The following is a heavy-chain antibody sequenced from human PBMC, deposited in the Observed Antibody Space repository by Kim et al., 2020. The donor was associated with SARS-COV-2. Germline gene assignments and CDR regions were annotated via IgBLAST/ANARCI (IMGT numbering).Heavy chain of an antibody. CDR1: GYSISSGYY. CDR3: ARTYYYHSTGYFDY. V-gene: IGHV4-38-2*02. Sequence: SETLSLTCTVSGYSISSGYYWGWIRQPPGKGLEWIGSIYHSGSTYYNPSLRSRVTISVDTSKNQFSLKLTSVTAADTAVYYCARTYYYHSTGYFDYWVQG. CDR2: IYHSGST. J-gene: IGHJ4*02. D-gene: IGHD3-22*01.